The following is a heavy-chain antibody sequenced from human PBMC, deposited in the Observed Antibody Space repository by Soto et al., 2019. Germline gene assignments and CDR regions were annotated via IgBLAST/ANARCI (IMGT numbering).Heavy chain of an antibody. V-gene: IGHV3-48*01. CDR3: ARDRIFDTAMGYFDY. J-gene: IGHJ4*02. CDR2: ISSSSNTI. Sequence: PGGSLRLSCAASRFTFSSYSMNWVRQAPGKGLEWVSYISSSSNTIYYADSVKGRFTISRDNAKNSLYLQMNSLRAEDTAVYYCARDRIFDTAMGYFDYWGPGTLVTVSS. CDR1: RFTFSSYS. D-gene: IGHD5-18*01.